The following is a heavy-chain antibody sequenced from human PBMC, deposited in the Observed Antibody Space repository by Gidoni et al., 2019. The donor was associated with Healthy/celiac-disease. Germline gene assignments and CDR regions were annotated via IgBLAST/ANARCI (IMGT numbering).Heavy chain of an antibody. D-gene: IGHD5-12*01. CDR3: AREEGYNLGYFDL. Sequence: QVQLVQSGAEVKKPGSSVKVSCKASGGTFRSYAISWVRQAPGQGLEWMGRIIPILGIANYAQKVQGRVTITADKSTSTAYMELSSLRSEDTAVYYCAREEGYNLGYFDLWGRGTLVTVSS. CDR1: GGTFRSYA. CDR2: IIPILGIA. J-gene: IGHJ2*01. V-gene: IGHV1-69*04.